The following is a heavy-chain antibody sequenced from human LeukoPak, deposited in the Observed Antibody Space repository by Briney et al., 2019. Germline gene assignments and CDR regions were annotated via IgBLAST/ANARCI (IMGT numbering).Heavy chain of an antibody. V-gene: IGHV4-59*01. J-gene: IGHJ6*02. CDR3: AYSYGLYYYGMDV. Sequence: SETLSLTCTVSGVSISIYYWSWIRQPPGKGLEWIGYIYNSGNTNYNPSLKSRVTISVDTSKNQFSLKLSSVTAADTAVYYCAYSYGLYYYGMDVWGQGTTVTVSS. D-gene: IGHD5-18*01. CDR1: GVSISIYY. CDR2: IYNSGNT.